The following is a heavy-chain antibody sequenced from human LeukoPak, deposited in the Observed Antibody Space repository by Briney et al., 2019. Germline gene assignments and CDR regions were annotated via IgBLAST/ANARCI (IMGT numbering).Heavy chain of an antibody. V-gene: IGHV1-18*01. D-gene: IGHD3-22*01. CDR1: GYSFTYYA. CDR3: ARNYYDSSGYFGFDY. Sequence: ASVKVSCKASGYSFTYYAINWVRQAPGQGLEWMGWIAPYNGNTKYAQKFQGRVTMTTDTSTSTAYMELRSLRSDDTAVYYCARNYYDSSGYFGFDYWGQGTLVTVFS. J-gene: IGHJ4*02. CDR2: IAPYNGNT.